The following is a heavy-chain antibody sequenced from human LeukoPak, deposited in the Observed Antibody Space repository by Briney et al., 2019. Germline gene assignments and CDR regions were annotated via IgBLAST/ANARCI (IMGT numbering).Heavy chain of an antibody. CDR3: ASTRLVRGYDYYPERLHPGELWLLDY. Sequence: SETLSLTCTVSGDSINSYYWSWIRQPPGKGLEWIGYIYHSGSTKYNPSLKSRVTISVDTSQNQFSLKLSSVTAADTAVYYCASTRLVRGYDYYPERLHPGELWLLDYWGQGTLVTVSS. J-gene: IGHJ4*02. D-gene: IGHD5-12*01. V-gene: IGHV4-59*01. CDR2: IYHSGST. CDR1: GDSINSYY.